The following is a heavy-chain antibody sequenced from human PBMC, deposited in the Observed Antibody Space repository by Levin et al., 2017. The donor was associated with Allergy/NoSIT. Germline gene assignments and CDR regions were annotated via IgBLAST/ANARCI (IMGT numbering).Heavy chain of an antibody. J-gene: IGHJ4*02. CDR1: GGSISPHY. Sequence: SETLSLTCTVSGGSISPHYCIWIRQSPGKGLEWIGYIRHSGEPNYNSSLRSRVTMSVDTSGTQFSLRLTSVTAADTAVYYCARRVYNNGYYIDAWGQGTLVTVAS. D-gene: IGHD6-19*01. V-gene: IGHV4-59*08. CDR2: IRHSGEP. CDR3: ARRVYNNGYYIDA.